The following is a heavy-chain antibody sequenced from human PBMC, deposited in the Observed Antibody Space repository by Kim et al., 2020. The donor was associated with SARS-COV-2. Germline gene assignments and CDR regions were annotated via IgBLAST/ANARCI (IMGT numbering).Heavy chain of an antibody. CDR2: IQYTGTT. V-gene: IGHV4-31*02. Sequence: IQYTGTTYYNPSLKGRVPISVATSKTQFSLHLISVTAADTAVYYCARHSDYWGKGTLVTVSS. D-gene: IGHD5-18*01. J-gene: IGHJ4*02. CDR3: ARHSDY.